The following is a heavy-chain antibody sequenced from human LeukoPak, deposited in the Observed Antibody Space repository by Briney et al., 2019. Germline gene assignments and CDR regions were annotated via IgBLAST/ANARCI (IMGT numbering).Heavy chain of an antibody. J-gene: IGHJ5*02. CDR1: GGSISSYY. Sequence: SETLSLTCTVFGGSISSYYWSWIRQPPGKGLEWIGYIYYSGSTYYNPSLKSRVTISVDTSKNQFSLKLSSVTAADTAVYYCASETRTYYYDSSGPLGPWGQGTLVTVSS. CDR3: ASETRTYYYDSSGPLGP. V-gene: IGHV4-59*12. D-gene: IGHD3-22*01. CDR2: IYYSGST.